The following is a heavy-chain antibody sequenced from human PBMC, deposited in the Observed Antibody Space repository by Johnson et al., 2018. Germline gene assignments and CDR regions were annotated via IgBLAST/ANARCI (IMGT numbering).Heavy chain of an antibody. CDR1: GYTFTSYD. J-gene: IGHJ6*03. V-gene: IGHV1-8*01. CDR3: ACLGAVTGGYYYYYMDV. Sequence: QVQLVQSGAEVKKPGASVKVSCKASGYTFTSYDINWVRQATGQGLEWMGWMNPNSGNTGYAQKFQGRVTMTRHTSISTAYMEMSSLRSEDTAVYYCACLGAVTGGYYYYYMDVWGKGTTVTVSS. D-gene: IGHD1-14*01. CDR2: MNPNSGNT.